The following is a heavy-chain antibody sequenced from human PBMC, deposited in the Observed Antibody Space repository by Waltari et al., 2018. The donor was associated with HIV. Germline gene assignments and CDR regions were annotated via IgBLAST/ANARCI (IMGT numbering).Heavy chain of an antibody. V-gene: IGHV3-33*01. CDR3: ASAAGPFDN. CDR1: GLIFSIHG. Sequence: QVQLVESGGGVVQTGRSLRLSCEASGLIFSIHGMHWVRQAPGKGLEWVAVIWSDGSNKYYADSVKGRFTISRDNSKNTLYLQMNSLRAEDTAVYYCASAAGPFDNWGQGTLVTVSS. D-gene: IGHD6-13*01. J-gene: IGHJ4*02. CDR2: IWSDGSNK.